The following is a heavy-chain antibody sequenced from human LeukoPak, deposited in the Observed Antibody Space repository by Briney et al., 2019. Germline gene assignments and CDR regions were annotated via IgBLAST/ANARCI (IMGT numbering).Heavy chain of an antibody. D-gene: IGHD1-26*01. J-gene: IGHJ3*02. CDR2: IYHSGST. CDR3: ARDNIVGATSDAFDI. Sequence: SETLSLTCTVSGYSISSGYYWGWIRQPPGKGLEWIGSIYHSGSTYYNPSLKSRVTISVDTSKNQFSLKLSSVTAADTAVYYCARDNIVGATSDAFDIWGQGTMVTVSS. V-gene: IGHV4-38-2*02. CDR1: GYSISSGYY.